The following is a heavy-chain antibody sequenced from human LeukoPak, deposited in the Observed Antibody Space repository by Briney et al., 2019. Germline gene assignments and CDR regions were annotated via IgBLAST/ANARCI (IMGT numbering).Heavy chain of an antibody. Sequence: GGSLRLSRAASGFTFSSYAMHWVRQAPGKGLEWVAVISYDGSNKYYAGSVKGRFTISRDNSKNTLYLQMNSLRAEDTAVYYCARETGSAVGSTDFDYWGQGTLVTVSS. CDR2: ISYDGSNK. D-gene: IGHD4-17*01. V-gene: IGHV3-30-3*01. J-gene: IGHJ4*02. CDR3: ARETGSAVGSTDFDY. CDR1: GFTFSSYA.